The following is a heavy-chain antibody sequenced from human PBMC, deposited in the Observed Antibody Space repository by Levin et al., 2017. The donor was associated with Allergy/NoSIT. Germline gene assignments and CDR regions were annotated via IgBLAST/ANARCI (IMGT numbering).Heavy chain of an antibody. J-gene: IGHJ6*02. CDR1: GFSLNTVGVT. V-gene: IGHV2-5*02. D-gene: IGHD1-1*01. CDR3: THRQGGTRRGIAVDV. CDR2: IYWDDDK. Sequence: SGPTLVKPTQTLTLTCTFSGFSLNTVGVTVGWIRQPPGKALEWLALIYWDDDKRYSPSLKIRLTVAKDTSKNPVVLTMTNMDPVDTATYFCTHRQGGTRRGIAVDVGGQGTAVTVCS.